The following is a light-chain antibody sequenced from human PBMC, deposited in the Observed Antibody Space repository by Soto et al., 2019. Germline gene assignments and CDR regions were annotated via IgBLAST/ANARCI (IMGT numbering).Light chain of an antibody. V-gene: IGKV3-11*02. CDR1: QSVGSY. CDR3: QQRSNWPPLS. J-gene: IGKJ4*01. Sequence: EIVVTQSPATLSLSPGERATLSCRTSQSVGSYLAWYQKKPGKAPRLLIYDASNRATGIPARFSGSGSGRDFTLTISGLAPEDVAVYYCQQRSNWPPLSFGGATQVEIK. CDR2: DAS.